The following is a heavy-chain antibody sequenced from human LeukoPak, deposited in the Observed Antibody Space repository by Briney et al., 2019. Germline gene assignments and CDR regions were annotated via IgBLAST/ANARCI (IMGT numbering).Heavy chain of an antibody. D-gene: IGHD2-2*03. CDR2: IYHRGST. V-gene: IGHV4-4*02. J-gene: IGHJ5*02. CDR1: GGSISSSNW. CDR3: ARRRRRPGYCNSTSCLYNWFDP. Sequence: SETLSLTCAVSGGSISSSNWWSWVRQPPGKGLEWIGEIYHRGSTNYNPSLKSRVTISVDKSKNQFSLKLSSVTAADTAVYYCARRRRRPGYCNSTSCLYNWFDPWGQGTLVTVSS.